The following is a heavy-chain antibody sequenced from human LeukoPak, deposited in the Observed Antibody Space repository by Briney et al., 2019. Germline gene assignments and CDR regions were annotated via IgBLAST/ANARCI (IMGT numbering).Heavy chain of an antibody. CDR3: AKGIAVAGTTNFDY. V-gene: IGHV3-23*01. D-gene: IGHD6-19*01. J-gene: IGHJ4*02. CDR1: GFTYSSYA. CDR2: ISGSGGST. Sequence: PGGSLRLSCAASGFTYSSYAMSWVRQAPGKGLEWVSAISGSGGSTYYADSVKGRFTISRDNSKNTLYLQMNSPRAEDTAVYYCAKGIAVAGTTNFDYWGQGTLVTVSS.